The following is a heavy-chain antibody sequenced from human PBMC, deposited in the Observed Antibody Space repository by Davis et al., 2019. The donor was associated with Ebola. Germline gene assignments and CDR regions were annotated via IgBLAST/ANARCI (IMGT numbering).Heavy chain of an antibody. CDR3: ARAGSSWPVYYYYGMDV. V-gene: IGHV1-69*13. CDR2: IIPIFGTA. J-gene: IGHJ6*02. D-gene: IGHD6-13*01. Sequence: SVKVSCKASGYTFTSYGISWVRQAPGQGLEWMGGIIPIFGTANYAQKFQGRVTITADESTSTAYMELSSLRSEDTAVYYCARAGSSWPVYYYYGMDVWGQGTTVTVSS. CDR1: GYTFTSYG.